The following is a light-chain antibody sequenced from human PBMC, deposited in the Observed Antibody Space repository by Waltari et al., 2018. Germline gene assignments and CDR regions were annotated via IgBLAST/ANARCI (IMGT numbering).Light chain of an antibody. V-gene: IGLV2-11*01. J-gene: IGLJ1*01. CDR2: DVT. CDR3: CSFAGSPLYV. CDR1: SSDVAGYNY. Sequence: QSALTQPRSVSGSPGQSVTISCTGTSSDVAGYNYVSWYQQHPGKAPKLMIYDVTKLPSGVPDRFSGSRSGDTASLTISGLQAEDEADYYCCSFAGSPLYVFGTGTKVTVL.